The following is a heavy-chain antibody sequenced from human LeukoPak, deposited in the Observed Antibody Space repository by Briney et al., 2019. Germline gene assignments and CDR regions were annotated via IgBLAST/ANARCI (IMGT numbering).Heavy chain of an antibody. D-gene: IGHD3-16*01. CDR3: ARDPPGGRYGMDV. CDR1: GGTFSSYA. Sequence: SVKVSCKASGGTFSSYATSWVRQAPGQGLEWMGGIIPIFGTANYAQKFQGRVTITADESTSTAYMELSSLRSEDTAVYYCARDPPGGRYGMDVWGKGTTVTVSS. CDR2: IIPIFGTA. V-gene: IGHV1-69*01. J-gene: IGHJ6*04.